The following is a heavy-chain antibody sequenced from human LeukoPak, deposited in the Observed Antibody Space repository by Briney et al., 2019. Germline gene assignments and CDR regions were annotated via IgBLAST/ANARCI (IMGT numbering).Heavy chain of an antibody. D-gene: IGHD2-15*01. CDR1: GGTFSIYA. J-gene: IGHJ3*02. V-gene: IGHV1-69*13. CDR3: ARYYCSGGSCYRGAFDI. Sequence: SVNVSCKASGGTFSIYAISWVRQAPGQGLEWMGGIIPIFGTANYAQKFQGRVTITADESTSTAYMELSSLRSEDTAVYYCARYYCSGGSCYRGAFDIWGQGTMVTVSS. CDR2: IIPIFGTA.